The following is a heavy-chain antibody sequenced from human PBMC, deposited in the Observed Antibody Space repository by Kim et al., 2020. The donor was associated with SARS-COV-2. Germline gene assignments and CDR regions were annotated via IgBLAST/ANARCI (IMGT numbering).Heavy chain of an antibody. Sequence: GESLKISCKGSGYSFTSYWIGWVRQMPGKGLEWMGIIYPGDSDTRYSPSFQGQVTISADKSISTAYLQWSSLKASDTAMYYCARRRYCSSTSCYTRGSAFDIWGQGTMVTVSS. CDR1: GYSFTSYW. V-gene: IGHV5-51*01. D-gene: IGHD2-2*02. J-gene: IGHJ3*02. CDR2: IYPGDSDT. CDR3: ARRRYCSSTSCYTRGSAFDI.